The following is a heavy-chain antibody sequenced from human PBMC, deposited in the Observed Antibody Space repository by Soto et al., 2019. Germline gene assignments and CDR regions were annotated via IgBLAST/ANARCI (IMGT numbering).Heavy chain of an antibody. J-gene: IGHJ4*02. Sequence: QVQLVQSGAEVKKPGSSVKVSCKASGGTFSSYAISWVRQAPGQGLEWMGGIIPIFGTANYAQKFQGRVTITADESTRTAYMELSSLRSEDTAVYYCAGGTYYYDSSGYYLFDYWGQGTLVTVSS. V-gene: IGHV1-69*01. CDR3: AGGTYYYDSSGYYLFDY. D-gene: IGHD3-22*01. CDR2: IIPIFGTA. CDR1: GGTFSSYA.